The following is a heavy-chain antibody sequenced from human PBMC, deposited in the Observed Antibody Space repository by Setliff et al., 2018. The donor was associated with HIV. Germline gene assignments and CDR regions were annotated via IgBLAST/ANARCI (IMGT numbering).Heavy chain of an antibody. D-gene: IGHD6-19*01. Sequence: GASVKVSCKTSGYTFPTYGISWVRQAPGHGLEWMGWISPYNGHTKYAQTFQGRVTMTIDTSTNSAYMELRSLRSDDTAVYFCARLGSGWSDSYYYAMDVWGRGTTVTVSS. CDR3: ARLGSGWSDSYYYAMDV. CDR2: ISPYNGHT. V-gene: IGHV1-18*01. CDR1: GYTFPTYG. J-gene: IGHJ6*02.